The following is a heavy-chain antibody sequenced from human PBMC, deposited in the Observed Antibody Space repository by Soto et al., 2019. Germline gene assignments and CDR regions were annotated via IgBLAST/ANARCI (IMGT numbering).Heavy chain of an antibody. J-gene: IGHJ5*01. V-gene: IGHV4-59*08. CDR3: ARRGAGSRWFDS. Sequence: PSETLSLTCTVSGGSISRYYWSWIRQPPGKGLEWIGYIYYSGSTNYNPSLKSRVTISVDTSKNQFSLKLSSVTAADTAVYYCARRGAGSRWFDSWGQGTLVTVSS. CDR2: IYYSGST. CDR1: GGSISRYY. D-gene: IGHD2-15*01.